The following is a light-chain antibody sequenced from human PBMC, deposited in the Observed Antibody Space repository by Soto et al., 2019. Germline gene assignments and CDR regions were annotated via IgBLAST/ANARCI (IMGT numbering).Light chain of an antibody. CDR2: DAS. J-gene: IGKJ4*01. CDR3: QQFHNWPLS. CDR1: QSISVS. Sequence: MSQSPSTLSASVGDTVTITCRASQSISVSLAWYQQKPGQAPRLLIDDASTRAAGIPARFNGGGSGTEFTLTISSLQSEDFALYYCQQFHNWPLSFGGGTKVDI. V-gene: IGKV3-15*01.